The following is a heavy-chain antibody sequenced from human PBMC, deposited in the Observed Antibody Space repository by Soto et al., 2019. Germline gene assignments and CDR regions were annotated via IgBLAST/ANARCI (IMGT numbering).Heavy chain of an antibody. Sequence: EVQLVESGGGLVQPGGSLRLSCAASGFTFSSYWMSWVRQAPGKGLEWVANIKQDGSEKYYVDSVKGRFTISRDNAKNSLYLQMNSLRAEDTAVYYCARDCSSTSCYFDYWGQGTLVTVSS. J-gene: IGHJ4*02. CDR3: ARDCSSTSCYFDY. CDR2: IKQDGSEK. CDR1: GFTFSSYW. V-gene: IGHV3-7*01. D-gene: IGHD2-2*01.